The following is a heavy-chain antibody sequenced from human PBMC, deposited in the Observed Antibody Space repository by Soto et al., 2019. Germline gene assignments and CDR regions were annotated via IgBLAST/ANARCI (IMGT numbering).Heavy chain of an antibody. Sequence: QVQLVQSGAEVKKPGASVKVSCKASGYTFTSYGISWVRQAPGQGLEWMGWISAYNGNTNYAQKLQGRVTMTTDTSTSKAYLEVRSLRSDDTGVYYCAGDRDIAVAGGFDYWGQGTLVTVSS. J-gene: IGHJ4*02. CDR3: AGDRDIAVAGGFDY. CDR2: ISAYNGNT. D-gene: IGHD6-19*01. CDR1: GYTFTSYG. V-gene: IGHV1-18*01.